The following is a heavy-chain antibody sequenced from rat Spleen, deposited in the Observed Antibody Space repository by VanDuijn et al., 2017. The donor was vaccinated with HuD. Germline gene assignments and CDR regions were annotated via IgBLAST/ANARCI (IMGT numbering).Heavy chain of an antibody. CDR3: ARWSGDY. D-gene: IGHD5-1*01. V-gene: IGHV2S30*01. Sequence: QVQLKESGPGLVQPAQTLSLTCTVSGLSLTSSGIGWVRQPPGKGLEWMGRMRYDGDTSYNSTLKSRLSVSRDISKSQVFLKMNSLQTEDTAMYFCARWSGDYWGQGVMVTVSS. CDR1: GLSLTSSG. CDR2: MRYDGDT. J-gene: IGHJ2*01.